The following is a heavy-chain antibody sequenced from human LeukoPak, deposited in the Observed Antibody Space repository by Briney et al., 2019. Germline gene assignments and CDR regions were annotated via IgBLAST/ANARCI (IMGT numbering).Heavy chain of an antibody. CDR1: GFTFRSYW. D-gene: IGHD2-8*02. CDR2: IKQDGSEK. J-gene: IGHJ5*02. Sequence: GGSLRLSCTASGFTFRSYWMTWVRQSPGKGLEWVANIKQDGSEKHHVDSVKGRFTISRDNTKDSLYLEMNSLRAEDTAVYYCARDCCTGGRNTFDPWGQGTLVTVSS. CDR3: ARDCCTGGRNTFDP. V-gene: IGHV3-7*01.